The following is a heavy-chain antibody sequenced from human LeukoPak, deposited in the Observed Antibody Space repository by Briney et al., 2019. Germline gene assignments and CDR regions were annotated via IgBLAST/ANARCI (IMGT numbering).Heavy chain of an antibody. CDR3: AKSYSPDAGNMDV. CDR2: ISYDGSNK. D-gene: IGHD3-10*01. V-gene: IGHV3-30-3*02. J-gene: IGHJ6*03. Sequence: PGRSLRLSCAASGFTFSSYAMHWVRQAPGKGLEWVAVISYDGSNKYYADSVKGRFTISRDNFKNTLNLQMNSLRVEDTARYYCAKSYSPDAGNMDVWGKGTTVTVSS. CDR1: GFTFSSYA.